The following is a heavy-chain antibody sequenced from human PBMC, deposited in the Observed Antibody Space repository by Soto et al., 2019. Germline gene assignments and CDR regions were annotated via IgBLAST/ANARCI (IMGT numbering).Heavy chain of an antibody. CDR3: ARGFYPVVVAARYGMDV. V-gene: IGHV1-69*06. CDR1: GGTFSSYA. CDR2: IIPIFGTA. D-gene: IGHD2-15*01. J-gene: IGHJ6*02. Sequence: SVKVSCKASGGTFSSYAISWVRQAPGQGLEWMGGIIPIFGTANYAQKFQGRVTITADKSTSTAYMELSSLRSEDTAVYYCARGFYPVVVAARYGMDVWGQGTTVTV.